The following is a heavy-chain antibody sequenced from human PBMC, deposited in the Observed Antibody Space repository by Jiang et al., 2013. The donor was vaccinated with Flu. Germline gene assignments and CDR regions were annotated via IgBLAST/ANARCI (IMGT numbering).Heavy chain of an antibody. CDR2: IKWDDDK. Sequence: KPTQTLTLTCTFSGFALSTSGVSVSWIRQPPGKAPEWLGLIKWDDDKYYSTSLQTRLTISKDVSKNQVVLTLTNVDPSDTGTYYCTRILGFNQVPDYWGQGTLVTVSS. CDR3: TRILGFNQVPDY. D-gene: IGHD1-14*01. V-gene: IGHV2-70*01. J-gene: IGHJ4*02. CDR1: GFALSTSGVS.